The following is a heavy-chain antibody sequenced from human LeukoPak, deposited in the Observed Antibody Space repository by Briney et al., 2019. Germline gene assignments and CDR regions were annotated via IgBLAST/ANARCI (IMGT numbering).Heavy chain of an antibody. Sequence: ASVKVSCKASGGTFSSYAISWVRQAPGQGLEWMGRIIPIFGTANYAQKFQGRVAITTDESTSTAYMELSSLRSEDTAVYYCARGDQAGVFDYWGQGTLVTVSS. CDR3: ARGDQAGVFDY. V-gene: IGHV1-69*05. CDR1: GGTFSSYA. J-gene: IGHJ4*02. CDR2: IIPIFGTA. D-gene: IGHD2-2*01.